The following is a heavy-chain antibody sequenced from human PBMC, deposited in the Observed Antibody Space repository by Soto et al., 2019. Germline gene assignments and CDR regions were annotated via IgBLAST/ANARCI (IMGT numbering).Heavy chain of an antibody. Sequence: GGSLRLSCAASGFTFSDYYMSWIRQAPGKGLEWVSYISSSGSTIYYADSVKGRFTISRDNAKNSLYLQMNSLRAEDTAVYYCARDSPLLTSDFWSGYSLNYWGQGTLVTVSS. J-gene: IGHJ4*02. CDR3: ARDSPLLTSDFWSGYSLNY. CDR2: ISSSGSTI. CDR1: GFTFSDYY. V-gene: IGHV3-11*01. D-gene: IGHD3-3*01.